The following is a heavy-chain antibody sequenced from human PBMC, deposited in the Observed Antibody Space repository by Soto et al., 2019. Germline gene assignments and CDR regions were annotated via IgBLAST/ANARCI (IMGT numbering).Heavy chain of an antibody. V-gene: IGHV3-23*01. J-gene: IGHJ4*02. CDR1: GFSFVNYS. CDR3: PGARPTECWLYPLDF. CDR2: LRGSGTTT. D-gene: IGHD1-26*01. Sequence: GGSVRLSWAASGFSFVNYSMNWVRQAPGKGLEWVSGLRGSGTTTYYADSVKGRFTMCRDNSRATLFLQINSLTADGTGRYYCPGARPTECWLYPLDFRRQGT.